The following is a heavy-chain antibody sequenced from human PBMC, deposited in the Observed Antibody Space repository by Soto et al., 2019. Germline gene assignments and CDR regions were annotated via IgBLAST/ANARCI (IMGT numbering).Heavy chain of an antibody. D-gene: IGHD1-26*01. V-gene: IGHV4-4*07. CDR2: VYTSGTT. CDR1: GGSISTYY. Sequence: QVQLQESGPGLVKPSETLSLTCNVSGGSISTYYWCWVRQPAGGALEWIGRVYTSGTTNYNLTLKTGAAKSIDTTNSQFSLNLSSVTATNTTVYYCARVRCAMGGLALGAFDLWGQGTMVTVAS. CDR3: ARVRCAMGGLALGAFDL. J-gene: IGHJ3*01.